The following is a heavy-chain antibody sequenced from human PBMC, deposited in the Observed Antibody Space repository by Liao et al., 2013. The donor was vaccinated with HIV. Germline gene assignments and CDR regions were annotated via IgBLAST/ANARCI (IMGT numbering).Heavy chain of an antibody. D-gene: IGHD3-3*02. J-gene: IGHJ4*02. CDR2: IYTSGST. CDR1: GGSISSGSYY. Sequence: QVQLQESGPGLVKPSQTLSLTCTVSGGSISSGSYYWSWIRQPAGKGLEWIGRIYTSGSTNYNPSLKSRVTMSVDTSKNQLSLKLSSVTAADTAVYYCAREKEGIFGVVINYWGQGTLVTVSS. CDR3: AREKEGIFGVVINY. V-gene: IGHV4-61*02.